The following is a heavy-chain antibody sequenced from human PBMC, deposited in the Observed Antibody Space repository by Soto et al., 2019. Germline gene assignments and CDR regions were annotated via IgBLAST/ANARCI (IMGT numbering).Heavy chain of an antibody. CDR1: GYTLTSYG. CDR2: ISAYNGNT. CDR3: ERGYGSGSPYGMDL. J-gene: IGHJ6*02. V-gene: IGHV1-18*01. Sequence: XSVKVCCTAAGYTLTSYGSIWVRQAPGQGLEWMGWISAYNGNTNYAQKLQGRVTMTTDTSTSTAYMELRSLRSDDTAVYYCERGYGSGSPYGMDLWGQGTTVTVSS. D-gene: IGHD3-10*01.